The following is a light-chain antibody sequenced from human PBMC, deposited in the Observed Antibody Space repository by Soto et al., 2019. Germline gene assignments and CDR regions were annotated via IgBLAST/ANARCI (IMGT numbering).Light chain of an antibody. J-gene: IGKJ1*01. V-gene: IGKV3-20*01. CDR1: QSVNKAY. CDR2: GAS. CDR3: QQYDSYSWT. Sequence: EIVLTQSPGTLVLSPGDRATLSCRASQSVNKAYLVWYQVKPGQAPRLLISGASRRATGIPDRFSGSGSGTEFTLTISSLRPDDFATYYCQQYDSYSWTFGQGTKVDIK.